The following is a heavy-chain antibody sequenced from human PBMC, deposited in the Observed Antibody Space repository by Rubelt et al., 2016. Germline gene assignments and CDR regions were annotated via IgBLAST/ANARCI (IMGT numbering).Heavy chain of an antibody. D-gene: IGHD1-1*01. CDR2: IYYSGST. CDR3: ARQMGTTFRSFHYSYGLDV. Sequence: SLTCAVSGGSISSGGYAWSWIRQAPGKGLEWIGYIYYSGSTYYNPSLKSRVTISEDTSKNQFSLKLSSVTAADTAVYYCARQMGTTFRSFHYSYGLDVWGQGTTVTVSS. J-gene: IGHJ6*02. CDR1: GGSISSGGYA. V-gene: IGHV4-30-4*07.